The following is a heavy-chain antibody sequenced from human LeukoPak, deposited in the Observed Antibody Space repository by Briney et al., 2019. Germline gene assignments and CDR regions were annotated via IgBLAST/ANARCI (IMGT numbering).Heavy chain of an antibody. Sequence: ASVKVSCEASGGTFSSYAISWVRQAPGQGLEWMGWISGYNGNTNSAQKVQGRVTMTTDTSTSTAYMELRSLRSDDTAVYYCVRDRGEWIDQYYGMDVWGQGTTVTVSS. J-gene: IGHJ6*02. V-gene: IGHV1-18*01. CDR1: GGTFSSYA. CDR3: VRDRGEWIDQYYGMDV. D-gene: IGHD3-10*01. CDR2: ISGYNGNT.